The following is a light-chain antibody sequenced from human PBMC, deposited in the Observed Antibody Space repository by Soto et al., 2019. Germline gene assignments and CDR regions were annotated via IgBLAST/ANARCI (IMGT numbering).Light chain of an antibody. V-gene: IGKV1-39*01. CDR1: HTIVTS. CDR3: QQSYSTPPFT. CDR2: DAS. J-gene: IGKJ3*01. Sequence: DIQMTQSPSSLSASVGDRITITCRASHTIVTSLNWYQQKPGKAPNLLIYDASTLQSGVPSRFSGSGSGTDFTLTISSLQPEDFATYYCQQSYSTPPFTFGPGTKADIK.